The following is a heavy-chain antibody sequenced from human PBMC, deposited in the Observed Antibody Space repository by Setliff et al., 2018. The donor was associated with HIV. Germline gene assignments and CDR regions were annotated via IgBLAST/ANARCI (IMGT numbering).Heavy chain of an antibody. CDR3: ARTPEVGATAGWFDP. J-gene: IGHJ5*02. CDR2: INAYNGNT. D-gene: IGHD1-26*01. Sequence: ASVKVSCKASGYTFISYGISWVRQAPGQGLEWMGWINAYNGNTHYAQKFQGRVTMTTDTSTSTAYMELRSLTSDDAALYYCARTPEVGATAGWFDPWGQGTLVTVPQ. CDR1: GYTFISYG. V-gene: IGHV1-18*01.